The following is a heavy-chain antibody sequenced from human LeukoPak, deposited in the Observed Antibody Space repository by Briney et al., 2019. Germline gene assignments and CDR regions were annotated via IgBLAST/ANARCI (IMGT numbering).Heavy chain of an antibody. J-gene: IGHJ4*02. CDR1: GGSISSRTYY. Sequence: SETLSLTCTVSGGSISSRTYYWGWIRQPPGKGLEWIGSFSYSGSTYYNPSLKSRVTISVDTSKNQFSLKLSSVTAADTAGYYCARQGSPMWFGVYYFDYWGQGTLVPVSS. CDR3: ARQGSPMWFGVYYFDY. V-gene: IGHV4-39*01. CDR2: FSYSGST. D-gene: IGHD3-10*01.